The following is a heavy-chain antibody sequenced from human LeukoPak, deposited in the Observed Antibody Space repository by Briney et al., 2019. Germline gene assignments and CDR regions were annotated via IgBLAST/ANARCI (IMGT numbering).Heavy chain of an antibody. CDR3: ARDFGLTGKVDY. CDR1: GFTFSRYA. D-gene: IGHD1-20*01. CDR2: ISSNGGST. Sequence: GGSLRLSCAASGFTFSRYAMHWVRQAPGKGLESVSAISSNGGSTYYANSVKGRFTISRDNSKNTLYLQMGSLRGEDLAVYYCARDFGLTGKVDYWGQGTLVTVSS. V-gene: IGHV3-64*01. J-gene: IGHJ4*02.